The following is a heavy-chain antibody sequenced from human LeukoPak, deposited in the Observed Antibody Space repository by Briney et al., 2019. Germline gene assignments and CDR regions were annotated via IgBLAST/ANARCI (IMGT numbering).Heavy chain of an antibody. CDR2: IYYSGST. D-gene: IGHD4-23*01. Sequence: SETLSLTCTVSGGSISSGGYYWSWIRQHPGKGLEWIGYIYYSGSTYYNPSLKSRVTISVDTSKNQFSLKLSSVTAADTAVYCCARARGVVTPKDAFDIWGQGTMVTVSS. CDR1: GGSISSGGYY. CDR3: ARARGVVTPKDAFDI. J-gene: IGHJ3*02. V-gene: IGHV4-31*03.